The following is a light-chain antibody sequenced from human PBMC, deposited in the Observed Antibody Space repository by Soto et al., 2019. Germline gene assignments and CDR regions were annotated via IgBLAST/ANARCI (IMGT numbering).Light chain of an antibody. CDR2: GTS. Sequence: EIVVTQSPGTLSLSPGERATLSCRASQSVNSDYLAWYQQKPGQAPRLLIYGTSSRATGSPDRFSGSGSGTDFTLTISRLEPEDFAVYYCQQYGSSPRYIFGQGTKLEIK. J-gene: IGKJ2*01. V-gene: IGKV3-20*01. CDR3: QQYGSSPRYI. CDR1: QSVNSDY.